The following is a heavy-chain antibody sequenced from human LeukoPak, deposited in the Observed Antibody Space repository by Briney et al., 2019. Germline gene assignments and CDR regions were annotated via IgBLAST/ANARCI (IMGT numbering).Heavy chain of an antibody. CDR2: INEDGSKK. CDR1: GFSFSRYW. Sequence: GGSLRLSCAASGFSFSRYWMSWVRQAPGKGLEWVGNINEDGSKKNYVDSVKGRFTISRDNAQNSVYLQMNSLRDEDTAVYYCAKDIVGGGDDYWGQGTLVTVSS. V-gene: IGHV3-7*01. J-gene: IGHJ4*02. D-gene: IGHD2-21*02. CDR3: AKDIVGGGDDY.